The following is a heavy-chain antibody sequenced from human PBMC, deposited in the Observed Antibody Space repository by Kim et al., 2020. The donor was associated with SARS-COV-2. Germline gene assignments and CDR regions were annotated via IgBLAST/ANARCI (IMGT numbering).Heavy chain of an antibody. CDR1: GGSISSSSYY. CDR3: ASFHTAMAD. V-gene: IGHV4-39*01. D-gene: IGHD5-18*01. CDR2: IYYSGST. J-gene: IGHJ4*02. Sequence: SETLSLTCTVSGGSISSSSYYWGWIRQPPGKGLEWIGSIYYSGSTYYNPSLKSRVTISVDTSKNQFSLKLSSVTAADTAVYYCASFHTAMADWGQGTLVAVSS.